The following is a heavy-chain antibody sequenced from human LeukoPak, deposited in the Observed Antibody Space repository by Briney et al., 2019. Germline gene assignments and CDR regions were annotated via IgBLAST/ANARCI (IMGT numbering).Heavy chain of an antibody. Sequence: GASVKVSCKASGYTFTGYYMHWVRQAPGQGLEWMGWINPNSGGTNYAQKFQGRVTMTRDTSISTAYMELSSLRSEDTAVYYCASSIRNWSGGFNFDYWGQGTLVTVSS. D-gene: IGHD3-3*01. V-gene: IGHV1-2*02. CDR1: GYTFTGYY. CDR3: ASSIRNWSGGFNFDY. CDR2: INPNSGGT. J-gene: IGHJ4*02.